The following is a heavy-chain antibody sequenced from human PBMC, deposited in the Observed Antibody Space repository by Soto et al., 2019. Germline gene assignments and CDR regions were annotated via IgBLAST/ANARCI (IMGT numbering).Heavy chain of an antibody. CDR3: ARGMQQHDFWSDYLNNRFGP. CDR2: IYYSGTT. D-gene: IGHD3-3*01. CDR1: GGSISSGDYY. V-gene: IGHV4-31*03. Sequence: SETLSLTCTVSGGSISSGDYYWSWIRQHPGKGLEWIGYIYYSGTTYYNPSLKSRVSISIGTSKNQFYLKLSSVTAADTAVYYCARGMQQHDFWSDYLNNRFGPWGQGTLATVSS. J-gene: IGHJ5*02.